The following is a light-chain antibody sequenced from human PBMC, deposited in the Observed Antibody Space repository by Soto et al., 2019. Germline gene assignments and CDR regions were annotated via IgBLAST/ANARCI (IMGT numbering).Light chain of an antibody. CDR2: KIS. Sequence: DVVMTQSPLSLPVTLGQPASISCRSSQSLVNSDGDTYLNWFQQRPGQSPRRLIYKISNRDSGVPDRLSGSGSGTDFTLTISRVEAEDVAVYYCMQGTHWPITFGQGTRLEIK. J-gene: IGKJ5*01. CDR3: MQGTHWPIT. V-gene: IGKV2-30*01. CDR1: QSLVNSDGDTY.